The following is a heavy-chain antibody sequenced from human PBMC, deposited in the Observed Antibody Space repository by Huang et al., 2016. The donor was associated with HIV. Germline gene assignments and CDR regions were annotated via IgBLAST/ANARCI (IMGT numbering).Heavy chain of an antibody. V-gene: IGHV4-59*01. CDR2: IYYSVGT. J-gene: IGHJ5*02. Sequence: QVQLHESGPGLVKPSETLSLTCTVSGGALSSYYWSWIRQPPGKGLEWIGYIYYSVGTAYTPDRKSRVTISVDPSKNQFSLRLSSVTAADTAVYYCASASIAARRWFDPWGQGSLVTVSS. D-gene: IGHD6-6*01. CDR1: GGALSSYY. CDR3: ASASIAARRWFDP.